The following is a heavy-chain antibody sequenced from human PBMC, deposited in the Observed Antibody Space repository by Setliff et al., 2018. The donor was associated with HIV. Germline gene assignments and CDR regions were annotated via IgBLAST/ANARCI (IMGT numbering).Heavy chain of an antibody. V-gene: IGHV3-23*01. CDR3: ASARIPTGGTSTSLDF. Sequence: GESLKISCAASGFTFSSYAMSWVRQAPGKGLEWVSAISGSGGSTYYADSVKGRFTISRDNSKNTVFLQLNALRRKDTAVYYCASARIPTGGTSTSLDFWGQGALVTVSS. D-gene: IGHD1-1*01. J-gene: IGHJ4*02. CDR2: ISGSGGST. CDR1: GFTFSSYA.